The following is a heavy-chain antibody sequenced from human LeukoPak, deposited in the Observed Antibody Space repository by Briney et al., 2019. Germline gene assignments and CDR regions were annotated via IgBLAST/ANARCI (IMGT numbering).Heavy chain of an antibody. Sequence: GGSLRLSCADSVFTFYEYILSWVRHAPGKGLEWVSDINCSGGSTGYADSVKRRFTISRDNDTNSLYLQMNSLRAEDTALYYCGPGDSNGQQLFDHWGQGTLVTVSS. V-gene: IGHV3-20*04. J-gene: IGHJ4*02. CDR1: VFTFYEYI. D-gene: IGHD3-22*01. CDR2: INCSGGST. CDR3: GPGDSNGQQLFDH.